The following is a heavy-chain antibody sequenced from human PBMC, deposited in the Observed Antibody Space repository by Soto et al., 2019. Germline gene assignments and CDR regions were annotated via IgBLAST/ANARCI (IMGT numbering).Heavy chain of an antibody. V-gene: IGHV1-18*01. J-gene: IGHJ4*02. CDR2: ISAYNGST. Sequence: ASVKVSCKASGYTFTSYGISWVRQAPGQGLEWMGWISAYNGSTNYAQKLQGRVTMTTDTSTSTAYMELRSLRSDDTAVYYCARATYYDFWSGYHNFDYWGQGTLVTVSS. CDR1: GYTFTSYG. D-gene: IGHD3-3*01. CDR3: ARATYYDFWSGYHNFDY.